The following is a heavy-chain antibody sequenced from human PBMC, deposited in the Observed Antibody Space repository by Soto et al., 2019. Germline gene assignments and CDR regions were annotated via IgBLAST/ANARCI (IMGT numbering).Heavy chain of an antibody. V-gene: IGHV4-31*03. CDR1: GGSISSGGYY. CDR2: IYYSGST. Sequence: QVQLQESGPGLVKPSQTLSLTCTVSGGSISSGGYYWSWIRQHPGKGLEWIGYIYYSGSTYYNPSLKGRVTISLDTSKNQFSLKLSSVTAADTAVYYCARDEAASGTYFDYWGQGTLVTVSS. J-gene: IGHJ4*02. D-gene: IGHD6-13*01. CDR3: ARDEAASGTYFDY.